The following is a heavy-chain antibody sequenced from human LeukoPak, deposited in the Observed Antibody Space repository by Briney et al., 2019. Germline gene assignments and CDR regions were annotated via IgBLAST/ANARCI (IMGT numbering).Heavy chain of an antibody. D-gene: IGHD4/OR15-4a*01. Sequence: GASVKVSCKASGYTFSSYCINWVRLAPGRGPGWMASINPQKRDTHYAQNFQGRVTVTAGTSTNTAYMELRSLRSDDTAIYYCARRKYGADYNGMDVWGQGTTVTVSS. CDR2: INPQKRDT. V-gene: IGHV1-18*01. J-gene: IGHJ6*02. CDR1: GYTFSSYC. CDR3: ARRKYGADYNGMDV.